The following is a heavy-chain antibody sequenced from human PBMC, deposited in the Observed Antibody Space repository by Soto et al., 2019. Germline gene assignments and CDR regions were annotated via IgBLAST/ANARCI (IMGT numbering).Heavy chain of an antibody. Sequence: QVQLQESGPGLVKPSETLSLTCTVSGGSISSYYWSWIRQPPGKGLEWIGYIYYSGSTNYNPSLTSRVTISVDTSKNQFSLKLSSVTAADTAVYYCARSGGYGSGWALWGQGTMVTVSS. J-gene: IGHJ3*01. V-gene: IGHV4-59*08. D-gene: IGHD6-19*01. CDR3: ARSGGYGSGWAL. CDR1: GGSISSYY. CDR2: IYYSGST.